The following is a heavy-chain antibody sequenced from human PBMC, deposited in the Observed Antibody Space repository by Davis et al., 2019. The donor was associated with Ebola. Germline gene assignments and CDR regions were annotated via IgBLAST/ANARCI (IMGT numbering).Heavy chain of an antibody. CDR2: INADTGGT. Sequence: AASVKVSCKASGYTFINYAIHWVRQAPGQGPEWMGWINADTGGTNFAQKFQGWVTITRDTSISTVYMEMGRLRYDDTAIYYCARDLPGDRKAFDIWGQGTMVTVSS. V-gene: IGHV1-2*04. J-gene: IGHJ3*02. CDR1: GYTFINYA. D-gene: IGHD7-27*01. CDR3: ARDLPGDRKAFDI.